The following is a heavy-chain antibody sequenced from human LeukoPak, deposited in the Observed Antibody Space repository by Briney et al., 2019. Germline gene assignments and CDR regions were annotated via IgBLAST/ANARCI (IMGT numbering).Heavy chain of an antibody. J-gene: IGHJ4*02. CDR3: ARDPSRYYYSSGYLDY. Sequence: GGSLRLSCAASGFTFSSHWMHWVRQAPGQGLVWVSRINSDGTTTTYADSVRGRFTISRDNAKNTLYLQMNSLRAEDTAVYYCARDPSRYYYSSGYLDYWGQGTLVTVSS. CDR2: INSDGTTT. D-gene: IGHD3-22*01. V-gene: IGHV3-74*01. CDR1: GFTFSSHW.